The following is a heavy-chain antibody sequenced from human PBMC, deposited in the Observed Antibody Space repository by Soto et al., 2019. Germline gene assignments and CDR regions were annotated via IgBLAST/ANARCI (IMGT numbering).Heavy chain of an antibody. J-gene: IGHJ4*02. V-gene: IGHV3-30*18. D-gene: IGHD6-19*01. CDR2: ISYDGSKK. Sequence: HPGGSLRLSCAASGFTFSSFGMHWVRQVPGKGLEWVALISYDGSKKYYADSVKGRFTISRDKSKNTLYLQMNSLRVEDTAVYYCAKDRGWSSADLDYWGQGTLV. CDR1: GFTFSSFG. CDR3: AKDRGWSSADLDY.